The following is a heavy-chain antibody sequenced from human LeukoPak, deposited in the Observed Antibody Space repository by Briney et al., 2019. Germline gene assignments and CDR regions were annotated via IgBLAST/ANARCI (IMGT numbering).Heavy chain of an antibody. CDR3: ASRYSTLTGTTFYNWFDP. V-gene: IGHV1-69*04. CDR2: IIPILGIA. Sequence: SVKVSCKASGYTFTSYGISWVRQAPGQGLEWMGRIIPILGIANYAQKFQGRVTITADKSTSTAYMELSSLRSEDTAVYYCASRYSTLTGTTFYNWFDPWGQGTLVTVSS. J-gene: IGHJ5*02. CDR1: GYTFTSYG. D-gene: IGHD1-7*01.